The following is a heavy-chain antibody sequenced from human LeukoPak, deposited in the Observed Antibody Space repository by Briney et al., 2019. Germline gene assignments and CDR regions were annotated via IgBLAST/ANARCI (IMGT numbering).Heavy chain of an antibody. CDR1: GGSFSGYY. V-gene: IGHV4-34*01. CDR2: TNHSGST. CDR3: ARKIWSYSSSRPLDFDI. J-gene: IGHJ3*02. Sequence: SETLSLTCAVYGGSFSGYYWSWIRQPPGKGLEWIGETNHSGSTNYNPSLKSRVTISVDTSKNQFSLKLSSVTAADTAVYYCARKIWSYSSSRPLDFDIWGQGTMVTVSS. D-gene: IGHD6-13*01.